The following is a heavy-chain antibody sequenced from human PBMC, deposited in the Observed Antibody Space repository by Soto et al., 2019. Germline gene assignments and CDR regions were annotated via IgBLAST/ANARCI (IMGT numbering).Heavy chain of an antibody. Sequence: SVKVSCKASGYTFTSYAMHWVRQAPGQRLEWMGGIIPIFGTANYAQKFQGRVTITADESTSTAYMELSSLRSEDTAVYYCARFRKMATISGPAFDIWGQGTMVTVSS. CDR2: IIPIFGTA. CDR3: ARFRKMATISGPAFDI. J-gene: IGHJ3*02. CDR1: GYTFTSYA. D-gene: IGHD5-12*01. V-gene: IGHV1-69*13.